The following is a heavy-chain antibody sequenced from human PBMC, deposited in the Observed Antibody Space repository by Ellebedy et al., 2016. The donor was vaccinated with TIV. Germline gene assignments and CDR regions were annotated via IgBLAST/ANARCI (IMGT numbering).Heavy chain of an antibody. CDR1: GFTFSSYW. J-gene: IGHJ4*02. D-gene: IGHD2-2*01. CDR2: MNNDGSTT. V-gene: IGHV3-74*01. Sequence: GESLKISXAASGFTFSSYWMHWVRQAPGKGLVWVSRMNNDGSTTNYADSVKGRFSISRDNSKNTLFLQMSSLRAEDTAVYYCVRGLGYCTATSCYEDYWGQGTPVTVSS. CDR3: VRGLGYCTATSCYEDY.